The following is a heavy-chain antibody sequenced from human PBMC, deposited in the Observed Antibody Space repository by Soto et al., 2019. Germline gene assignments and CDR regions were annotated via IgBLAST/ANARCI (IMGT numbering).Heavy chain of an antibody. CDR2: FDPEDGET. CDR3: ATVLSGWYDY. Sequence: SVTFSCRVSVYTLTEFSIHCVRQAPGKGLEWMGGFDPEDGETIYAQKFQGRVTMTEDTSTDTAYMELSSLRSEDTAVYYCATVLSGWYDYWGQGTLVTVSS. V-gene: IGHV1-24*01. CDR1: VYTLTEFS. D-gene: IGHD6-19*01. J-gene: IGHJ4*02.